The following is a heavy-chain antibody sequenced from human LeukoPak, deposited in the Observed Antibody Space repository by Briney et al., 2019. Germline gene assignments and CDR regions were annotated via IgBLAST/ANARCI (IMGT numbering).Heavy chain of an antibody. CDR2: ISGHNGNT. V-gene: IGHV1-18*01. CDR3: ARVGLVDNEYGFYFYMDV. CDR1: GYTFSDYG. D-gene: IGHD4/OR15-4a*01. Sequence: GASVKVSCKPSGYTFSDYGITWVRQAPGQGIEWMGWISGHNGNTNYAESLQGRVTMTIDTSTSTAYMDLRSLRSDDTAVYYCARVGLVDNEYGFYFYMDVWGKGTTVIVSS. J-gene: IGHJ6*03.